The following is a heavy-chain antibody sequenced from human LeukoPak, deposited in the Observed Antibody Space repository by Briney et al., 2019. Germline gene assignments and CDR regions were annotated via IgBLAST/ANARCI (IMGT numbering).Heavy chain of an antibody. V-gene: IGHV5-51*01. J-gene: IGHJ3*02. CDR3: ARHSLPYYYDSSGYQGAFDI. Sequence: ESLKISCKGSGYSFTSYWIGWVRQMPGKGLEWMGIIYPGDSDTRYSPSFQGQVAISADNSISTAYLQWSSLKASDTAMYYCARHSLPYYYDSSGYQGAFDIWGQGTMVTVPS. CDR1: GYSFTSYW. D-gene: IGHD3-22*01. CDR2: IYPGDSDT.